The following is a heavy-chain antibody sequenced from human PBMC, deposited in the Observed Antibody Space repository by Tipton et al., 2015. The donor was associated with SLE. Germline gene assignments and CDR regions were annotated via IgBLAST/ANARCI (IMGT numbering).Heavy chain of an antibody. V-gene: IGHV3-7*03. J-gene: IGHJ1*01. Sequence: SLRLSCAASGFTVSSNYMSWVRQAPGKGLEWVASIKEGGSENHYVDSVKGRFTISRDNAKNSLYLQMNSLRAEDTAVYYCAKDILSGSYYADFQHWGQGTLVTVSS. D-gene: IGHD1-26*01. CDR3: AKDILSGSYYADFQH. CDR2: IKEGGSEN. CDR1: GFTVSSNY.